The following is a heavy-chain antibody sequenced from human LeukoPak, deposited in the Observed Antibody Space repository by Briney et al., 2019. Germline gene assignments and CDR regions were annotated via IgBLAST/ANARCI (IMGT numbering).Heavy chain of an antibody. CDR1: GYSISSGYY. D-gene: IGHD2-2*01. J-gene: IGHJ5*02. V-gene: IGHV4-38-2*01. Sequence: PSETLSLTCAVSGYSISSGYYWGWIRQPPGKGLEWIGSIYHSGSTYYNPSLKSRVTISVDTSKNQFSLKLSSVTAADAAVYYCARRIWEVPSPFDPWGQGTLVTVSS. CDR3: ARRIWEVPSPFDP. CDR2: IYHSGST.